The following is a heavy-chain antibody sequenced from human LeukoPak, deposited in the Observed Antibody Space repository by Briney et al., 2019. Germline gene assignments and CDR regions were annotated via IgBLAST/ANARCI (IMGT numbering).Heavy chain of an antibody. CDR1: GFTVSSNY. CDR3: ARAGRDQYYYYGMDV. CDR2: IYSGGST. Sequence: GGSLRLSCAASGFTVSSNYMSWVRQAPGKGLEWVSVIYSGGSTYYADPVKGRFTISRDNSKNTLYLQMNSLRAEDTAVYYCARAGRDQYYYYGMDVWGQGTTVTVSS. V-gene: IGHV3-66*01. J-gene: IGHJ6*02.